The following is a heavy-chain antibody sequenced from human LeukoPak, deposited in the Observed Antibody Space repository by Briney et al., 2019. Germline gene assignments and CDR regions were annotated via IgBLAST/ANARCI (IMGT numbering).Heavy chain of an antibody. V-gene: IGHV4-59*12. J-gene: IGHJ4*02. CDR3: ARGRPIYYYGSGSQLDY. CDR1: GGSISSYY. Sequence: SETLSLTCTVSGGSISSYYWSWIRQPPGKGLEWIGYIYYSGSTNYNPSLKSRVTISVDTSKNQFSLKLSSVTAADTAVYYCARGRPIYYYGSGSQLDYWGQGTLVTVSS. CDR2: IYYSGST. D-gene: IGHD3-10*01.